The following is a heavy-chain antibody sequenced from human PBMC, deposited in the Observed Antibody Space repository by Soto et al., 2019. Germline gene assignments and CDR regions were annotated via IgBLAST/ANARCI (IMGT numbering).Heavy chain of an antibody. V-gene: IGHV4-30-4*01. Sequence: SETLSLTCTVSGGSVTSDEDYWTWIRQSPGKGLEWIGYISNSGSTGYNPSLKTRLSMSVDRSKNQFTLRLTSVTAADTAVHFCATESGSTYGYFDHWGQGTQVTVSS. D-gene: IGHD5-18*01. CDR3: ATESGSTYGYFDH. CDR1: GGSVTSDEDY. J-gene: IGHJ4*02. CDR2: ISNSGST.